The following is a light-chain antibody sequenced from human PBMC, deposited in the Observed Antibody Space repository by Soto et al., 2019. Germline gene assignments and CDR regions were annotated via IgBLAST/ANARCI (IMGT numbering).Light chain of an antibody. V-gene: IGLV1-44*01. CDR3: AAWEDSLNGRV. Sequence: QSVLTQPPSASGTPGQRVTISCSGSNSNIGSNTVNWYQQLPGTAPKLLIYYDNLRPSGVPDRISGSKSGTSASLAISGLQSDDEADYYCAAWEDSLNGRVFGTGTKVTVL. CDR1: NSNIGSNT. CDR2: YDN. J-gene: IGLJ1*01.